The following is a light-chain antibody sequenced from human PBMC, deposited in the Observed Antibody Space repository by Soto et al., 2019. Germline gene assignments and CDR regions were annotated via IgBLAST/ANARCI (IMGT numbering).Light chain of an antibody. Sequence: EIVLTQSPATLSLSPGERATLSSRASQSVSSYLAWYQQKPGQAPRLLIYDASNRATGIPARFSGSGSATDFTLTISSLEPEDFAVYYCQQRGNWPPTFGQGTKLEIK. V-gene: IGKV3-11*01. J-gene: IGKJ2*01. CDR1: QSVSSY. CDR2: DAS. CDR3: QQRGNWPPT.